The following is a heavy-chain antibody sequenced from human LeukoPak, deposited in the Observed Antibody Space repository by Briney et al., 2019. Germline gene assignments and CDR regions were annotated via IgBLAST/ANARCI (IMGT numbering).Heavy chain of an antibody. V-gene: IGHV1-18*01. CDR3: ARESWDAAMSFDH. CDR2: ITIYNGHT. Sequence: ASVKVSCKASGDTFTSYSINWVRQAPGQGLEWMGWITIYNGHTNYAQKFQGKVTMATDTSTSTAYMELWSLRSDDTAVYYCARESWDAAMSFDHWGQGTLVTVSS. D-gene: IGHD1-26*01. J-gene: IGHJ4*02. CDR1: GDTFTSYS.